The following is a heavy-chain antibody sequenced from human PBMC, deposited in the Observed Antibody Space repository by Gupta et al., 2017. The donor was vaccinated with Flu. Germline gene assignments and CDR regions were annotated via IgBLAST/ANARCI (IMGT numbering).Heavy chain of an antibody. CDR1: GFTFSSYG. CDR3: ATSPLAAGAPGFDY. V-gene: IGHV3-33*01. D-gene: IGHD6-13*01. J-gene: IGHJ4*02. CDR2: IWYDGSNK. Sequence: QVQLVESGGGVVQPGRSLRLSCAASGFTFSSYGMHWVRQAPGKGLEWVAVIWYDGSNKYYADSVKGRFTISRDNSKNTLYLQMNSLRAEDTAVYYCATSPLAAGAPGFDYWGQGTLVTVSS.